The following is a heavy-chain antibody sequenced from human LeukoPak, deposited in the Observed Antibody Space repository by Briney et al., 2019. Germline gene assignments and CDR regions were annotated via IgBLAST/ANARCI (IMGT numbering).Heavy chain of an antibody. CDR2: INHSGST. Sequence: SETLSLTCAVYGGSFSGYYWSWIRQPPGKGLEWIGEINHSGSTYYNPSLKSRVTISVDTSKNQFPLKLSSVTAADTAVYYCARFSDWFDPWGQGTLVTVSS. CDR1: GGSFSGYY. J-gene: IGHJ5*02. V-gene: IGHV4-34*01. CDR3: ARFSDWFDP.